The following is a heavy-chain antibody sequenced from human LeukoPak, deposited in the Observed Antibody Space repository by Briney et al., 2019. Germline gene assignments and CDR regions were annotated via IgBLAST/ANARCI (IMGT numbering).Heavy chain of an antibody. CDR1: GYSFTRYW. J-gene: IGHJ5*02. CDR3: ARSPTRSGWYWFDP. CDR2: IYPSDSDT. V-gene: IGHV5-51*01. D-gene: IGHD6-19*01. Sequence: GESLKISCKGSGYSFTRYWVGWVRQLPGKGLEWMGIIYPSDSDTRYSPSFQGQVTISADKSISTAYLQWSSLKASDTAMYYCARSPTRSGWYWFDPWGQGTLVTVSS.